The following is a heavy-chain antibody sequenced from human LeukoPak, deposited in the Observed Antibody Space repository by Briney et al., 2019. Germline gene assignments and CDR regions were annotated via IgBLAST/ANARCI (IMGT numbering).Heavy chain of an antibody. Sequence: ASVKVSCKAFGYTFTGYYMHWVRQAPGQGLEWMGWINPNSGDTNYAQKFQGRVTMTRDTSISTAYMELSSLRSDDTAVYYCSRDFGEPTGYYMDVWGKGTTVTVSS. CDR3: SRDFGEPTGYYMDV. CDR2: INPNSGDT. D-gene: IGHD3-3*01. J-gene: IGHJ6*03. CDR1: GYTFTGYY. V-gene: IGHV1-2*02.